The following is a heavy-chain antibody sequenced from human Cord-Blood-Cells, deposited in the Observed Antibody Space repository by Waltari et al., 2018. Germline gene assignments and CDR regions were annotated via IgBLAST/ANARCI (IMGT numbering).Heavy chain of an antibody. Sequence: QVQLVQSGAEVKKPGASVKVSCKASGYTFTSYAMHWVRQAPGQRLEWMGWINAGNGNTKYSQKFQGRVTITRDTSASTAYMELSSLRSEDTAVYYCARGAITMVQGVIDYWGQGTLVTVSS. CDR1: GYTFTSYA. D-gene: IGHD3-10*01. CDR3: ARGAITMVQGVIDY. J-gene: IGHJ4*02. CDR2: INAGNGNT. V-gene: IGHV1-3*01.